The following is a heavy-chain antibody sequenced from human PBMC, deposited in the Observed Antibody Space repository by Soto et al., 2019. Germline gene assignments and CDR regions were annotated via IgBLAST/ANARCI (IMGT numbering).Heavy chain of an antibody. CDR2: ISGNGGTT. Sequence: EVGLLESGGGLVQPGGSLRLSCEVSGVAFSFYSMSLVRQAPGKGLEWVASISGNGGTTYYAASGKGRFTFSRDNSKNTVYLQMNSLRVEDTAVYYCAPVPAASSYYGTDVWGQGTTVTVSS. V-gene: IGHV3-23*01. CDR1: GVAFSFYS. J-gene: IGHJ6*02. CDR3: APVPAASSYYGTDV. D-gene: IGHD2-2*01.